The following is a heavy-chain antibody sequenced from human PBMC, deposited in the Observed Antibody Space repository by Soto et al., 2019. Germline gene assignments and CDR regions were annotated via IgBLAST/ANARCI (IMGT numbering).Heavy chain of an antibody. CDR2: ISGSGGST. D-gene: IGHD2-15*01. CDR3: AKDHHCSGGSCYPYYYYYMDV. V-gene: IGHV3-23*01. Sequence: GGSLRLSCAASGFTFSSYAMSWVRQAPGKGLEWVSAISGSGGSTYYADSVKGRFTISRDNSKNTLYLQMNSLRAEDTAVYYCAKDHHCSGGSCYPYYYYYMDVWGKGTTVTVSS. J-gene: IGHJ6*03. CDR1: GFTFSSYA.